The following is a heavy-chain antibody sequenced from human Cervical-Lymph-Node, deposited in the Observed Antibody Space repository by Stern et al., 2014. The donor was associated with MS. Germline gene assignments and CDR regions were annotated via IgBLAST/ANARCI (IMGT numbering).Heavy chain of an antibody. J-gene: IGHJ4*02. CDR3: RVAVTDDFDY. D-gene: IGHD6-19*01. Sequence: VQLVESGTEVKKPGASVTVSCKASGYIFTDYYLHWVRQAPGQGLEWMGRINPNSGDTNYAQKFQGWVTMTRDTSISIAYMELSRLKSDDTAVYYCRVAVTDDFDYWGQGTLVTVSS. CDR1: GYIFTDYY. CDR2: INPNSGDT. V-gene: IGHV1-2*04.